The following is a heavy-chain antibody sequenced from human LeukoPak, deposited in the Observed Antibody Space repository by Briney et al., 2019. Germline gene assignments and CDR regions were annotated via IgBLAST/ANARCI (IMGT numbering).Heavy chain of an antibody. V-gene: IGHV1-46*01. D-gene: IGHD4-23*01. CDR3: ARGGLGGMTTVVLDAFDI. J-gene: IGHJ3*02. CDR1: GYTFTNYY. Sequence: ASVKVSCKASGYTFTNYYLHWVRQAPGQGLEWMGIINPSGGTTTYAQKFQGRVTMTTDTSTNTAYMDLRSLRSDDTAVYYCARGGLGGMTTVVLDAFDIWGQGTMVTVSS. CDR2: INPSGGTT.